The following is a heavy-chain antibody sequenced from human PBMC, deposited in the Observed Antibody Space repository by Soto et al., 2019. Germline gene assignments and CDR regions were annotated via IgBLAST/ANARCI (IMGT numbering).Heavy chain of an antibody. CDR3: TRLYNWNEKYYYH. CDR2: SYSSGTT. Sequence: SQTLSLSCTVFGNSSSVHSYYWTWIPQPPGKGLEWIGSSYSSGTTYFTPSLKSRASISVDTSKKEFCHCLWYRIPADTAVYYCTRLYNWNEKYYYHWGPGALVTVSS. J-gene: IGHJ1*01. D-gene: IGHD1-1*01. V-gene: IGHV4-39*01. CDR1: GNSSSVHSYY.